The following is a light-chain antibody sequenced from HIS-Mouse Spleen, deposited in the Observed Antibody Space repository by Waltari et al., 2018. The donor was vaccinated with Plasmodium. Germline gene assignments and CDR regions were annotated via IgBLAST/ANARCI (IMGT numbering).Light chain of an antibody. CDR1: TLADKS. CDR3: QAWDSSTAWV. Sequence: SYELTQPPSVSVSPGQAASSTCPGATLADKSDCWYQQKPSQSPVLVIYQDSKRPSGIPGRFSGSNSGNTATLTISGTQAMDEADYYCQAWDSSTAWVFGGGTKLTVL. CDR2: QDS. J-gene: IGLJ2*01. V-gene: IGLV3-1*01.